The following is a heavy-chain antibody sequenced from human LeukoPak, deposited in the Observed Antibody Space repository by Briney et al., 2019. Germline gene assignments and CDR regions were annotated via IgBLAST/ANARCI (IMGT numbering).Heavy chain of an antibody. V-gene: IGHV3-21*04. Sequence: PGGSLRLSCAASGFTFSSYSMNWVRQAPGKGLEWVSSISSSSSYIYYADSVKGRFTISRDNAKNSLYLQMNSLRAEDTALYYCARASYDILTGYFDYWGQGTLVTVSS. CDR2: ISSSSSYI. CDR3: ARASYDILTGYFDY. J-gene: IGHJ4*02. CDR1: GFTFSSYS. D-gene: IGHD3-9*01.